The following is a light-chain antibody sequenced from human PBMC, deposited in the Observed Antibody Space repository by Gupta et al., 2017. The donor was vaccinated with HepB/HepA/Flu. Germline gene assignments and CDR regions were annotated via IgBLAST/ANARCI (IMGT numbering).Light chain of an antibody. CDR2: GVS. J-gene: IGKJ4*02. CDR1: QNVGNN. CDR3: QQYDNFPRT. V-gene: IGKV3-15*01. Sequence: VMPQSPATLSVSPGETATLSCRASQNVGNNLVWSQQRPGQAPRPLLDGVSTRAAGIPARFSGSGSGTEFTLTISSLQSEDFAVYYCQQYDNFPRTFGEGTKVEVK.